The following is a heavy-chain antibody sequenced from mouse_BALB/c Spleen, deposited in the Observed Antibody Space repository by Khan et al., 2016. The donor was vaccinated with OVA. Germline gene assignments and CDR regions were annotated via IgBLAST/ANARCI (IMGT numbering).Heavy chain of an antibody. J-gene: IGHJ4*01. CDR1: GYTFTDYG. Sequence: QVQLKESVPELVRPGVSVKISCKGSGYTFTDYGMHWVRQSPAKSLEWIGVITTYSGDTNYNQKFKGKATMTVDKSSSTAYMELARLTSEDSAIYYCARLTLRLDYWGQGTSVTVSS. CDR2: ITTYSGDT. D-gene: IGHD1-1*01. V-gene: IGHV1S137*01. CDR3: ARLTLRLDY.